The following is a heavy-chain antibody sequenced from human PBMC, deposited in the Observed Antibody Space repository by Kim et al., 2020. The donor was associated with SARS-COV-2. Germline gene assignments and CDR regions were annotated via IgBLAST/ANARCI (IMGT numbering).Heavy chain of an antibody. CDR2: IYHSGST. D-gene: IGHD2-21*01. CDR1: GGSISSSGYY. V-gene: IGHV4-30-2*01. CDR3: AGVVVKYNFDY. J-gene: IGHJ4*01. Sequence: SETLSLTCTVSGGSISSSGYYWSWIRQPPGKGLEWIGYIYHSGSTYYNPSLKSRVTISVDRSKNQFSLKLSSVTAADTAVYYCAGVVVKYNFDYWYHG.